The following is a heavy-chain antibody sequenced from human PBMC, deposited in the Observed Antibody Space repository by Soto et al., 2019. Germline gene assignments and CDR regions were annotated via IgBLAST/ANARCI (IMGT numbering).Heavy chain of an antibody. Sequence: SETLSLTCTVSGGSISSYYWSWIRQPPGKGLEWIGYIYYSGSTNYNPSLKSRVTISVDTSKNQFSLRLSSVTAADTAVYYCARVGRAFDIWGHGTMVTGSS. CDR3: ARVGRAFDI. J-gene: IGHJ3*02. V-gene: IGHV4-59*01. CDR1: GGSISSYY. CDR2: IYYSGST.